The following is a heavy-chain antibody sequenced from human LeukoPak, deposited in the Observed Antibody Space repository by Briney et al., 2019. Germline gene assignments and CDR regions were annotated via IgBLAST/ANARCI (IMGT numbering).Heavy chain of an antibody. D-gene: IGHD1-26*01. V-gene: IGHV3-23*01. CDR1: RFTFSSYA. CDR2: ISGSSTST. CDR3: AKVGGDWSGYYYYGLDV. Sequence: PGGSLRLSCAASRFTFSSYAMSWVRQAPGKGLEWVSVISGSSTSTYYADSVRGRFTISRDNSKNTLYLQMNSLRAEDTAIYYCAKVGGDWSGYYYYGLDVWGQGTTVTVSS. J-gene: IGHJ6*02.